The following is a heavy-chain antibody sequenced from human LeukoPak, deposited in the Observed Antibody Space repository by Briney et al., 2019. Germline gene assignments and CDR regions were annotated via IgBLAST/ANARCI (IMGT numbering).Heavy chain of an antibody. V-gene: IGHV4-59*01. CDR3: ARVPKYDFWSGYYWFDP. D-gene: IGHD3-3*01. Sequence: SETLSLTCTVSGGSISSYYWSWIRQPPGKGLEWIGYIYYSGSTNYNPSLKSRVTISVDTSKNQFSLKLRSVTAADTAVYYCARVPKYDFWSGYYWFDPWGQGTLVTVSS. CDR2: IYYSGST. CDR1: GGSISSYY. J-gene: IGHJ5*02.